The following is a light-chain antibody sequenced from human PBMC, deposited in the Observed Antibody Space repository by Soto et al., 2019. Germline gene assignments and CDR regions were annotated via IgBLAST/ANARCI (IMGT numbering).Light chain of an antibody. J-gene: IGLJ2*01. CDR1: SSDIGGYDY. V-gene: IGLV2-14*01. CDR2: DVN. Sequence: QSALTQPASVSGSPGQSITLSCTGTSSDIGGYDYVSWYQRHPGQAPKLIIYDVNNRPSGVSNRFSGSKSGNTDALTISGLQAEDGADYYCTSYASGSSHVVFGGGTKLPVL. CDR3: TSYASGSSHVV.